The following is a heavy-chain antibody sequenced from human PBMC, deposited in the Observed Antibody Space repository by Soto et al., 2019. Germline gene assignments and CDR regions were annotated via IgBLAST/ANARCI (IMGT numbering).Heavy chain of an antibody. Sequence: SGPTLVKPTQTLTLTCTFSGFSLSTSGVGVGWIRQPPGKALEWLALIYWDDDKRYSPSLKSRLTITKDTSKNQVVLTMTNMDPVDTATYYCALGRGSGYLKNYYYYYMDVWGKGTTVTVSS. CDR1: GFSLSTSGVG. D-gene: IGHD3-3*01. CDR2: IYWDDDK. CDR3: ALGRGSGYLKNYYYYYMDV. J-gene: IGHJ6*03. V-gene: IGHV2-5*02.